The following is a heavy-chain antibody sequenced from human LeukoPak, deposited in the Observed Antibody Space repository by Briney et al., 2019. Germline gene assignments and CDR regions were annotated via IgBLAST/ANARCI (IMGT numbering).Heavy chain of an antibody. CDR2: INPNSGGT. Sequence: ASVKVSCKASGYTFTGYYMHWVRQAPGQGLEWMGWINPNSGGTNYAQKFQGRVTMTRDTSISTAYMELSRLRSDDTAAYYCAREGVAGTALGIWGQGTMVTVSS. D-gene: IGHD6-19*01. J-gene: IGHJ3*02. V-gene: IGHV1-2*02. CDR3: AREGVAGTALGI. CDR1: GYTFTGYY.